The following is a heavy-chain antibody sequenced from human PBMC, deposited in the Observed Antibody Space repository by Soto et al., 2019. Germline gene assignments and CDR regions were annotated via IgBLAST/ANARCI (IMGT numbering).Heavy chain of an antibody. CDR1: EFTFSSFW. D-gene: IGHD5-12*01. Sequence: EVQLVESGGGLVQPGGSLRLSCAASEFTFSSFWMSWVRQAPGTGLEWVANIKEDGSEKYYADSVKGRFTISRDHPKKTLFLQMNNLRAEDTAVYYCAKDDGYGDYFGQGTLVTVSS. CDR2: IKEDGSEK. J-gene: IGHJ4*02. V-gene: IGHV3-7*01. CDR3: AKDDGYGDY.